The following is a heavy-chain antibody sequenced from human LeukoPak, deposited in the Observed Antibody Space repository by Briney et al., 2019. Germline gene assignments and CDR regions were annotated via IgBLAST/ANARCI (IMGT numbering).Heavy chain of an antibody. CDR2: INNDGSDT. CDR3: ARDIATTPVY. D-gene: IGHD2-15*01. Sequence: PGGSLRLSCAASGFAFSSHWMHWVRQVPGKGLVWVSRINNDGSDTTYADSVKGRFTISRDNAKNTVYLQMNSLRAEDTAVYFCARDIATTPVYWGQGTLVTVSS. V-gene: IGHV3-74*01. J-gene: IGHJ4*02. CDR1: GFAFSSHW.